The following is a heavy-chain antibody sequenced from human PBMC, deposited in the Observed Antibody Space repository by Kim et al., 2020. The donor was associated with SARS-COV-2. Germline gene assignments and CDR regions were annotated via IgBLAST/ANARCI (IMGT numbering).Heavy chain of an antibody. J-gene: IGHJ5*02. Sequence: AQKLQGRVTMTTDTSTSTAYMELRSLRSDDTAVYYCARDHGGLQNWFDPWGQGTLVTVSS. CDR3: ARDHGGLQNWFDP. D-gene: IGHD5-12*01. V-gene: IGHV1-18*01.